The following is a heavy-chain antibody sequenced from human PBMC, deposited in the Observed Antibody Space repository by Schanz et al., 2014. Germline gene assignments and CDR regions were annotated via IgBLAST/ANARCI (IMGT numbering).Heavy chain of an antibody. CDR2: ISPNSGDT. CDR1: RYPFTAYY. D-gene: IGHD3-3*02. Sequence: QVQLVQSGAEVKKPGASVKVSCKASRYPFTAYYIHWVRQAPGQGLEWMGRISPNSGDTHSAQKFQGRVTMTWDRSISTANMELSRLRSDDTAVYYCARENKDYDSILNKFFHYGLDLWGQGTTVTVSS. J-gene: IGHJ6*02. V-gene: IGHV1-2*06. CDR3: ARENKDYDSILNKFFHYGLDL.